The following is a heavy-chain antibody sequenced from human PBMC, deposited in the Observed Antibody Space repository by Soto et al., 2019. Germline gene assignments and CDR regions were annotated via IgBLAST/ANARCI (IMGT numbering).Heavy chain of an antibody. CDR3: ARLREYSGSIDF. V-gene: IGHV1-69*13. Sequence: ASVKVSCKASGGTFSSYAISWVRQAPGQGLEWMGGIIPIFGTANYAQKFQGRVTITADESTSTAYMELSSLRSEDTAVYYCARLREYSGSIDFWGQGTLVTVSS. CDR1: GGTFSSYA. CDR2: IIPIFGTA. D-gene: IGHD5-12*01. J-gene: IGHJ4*02.